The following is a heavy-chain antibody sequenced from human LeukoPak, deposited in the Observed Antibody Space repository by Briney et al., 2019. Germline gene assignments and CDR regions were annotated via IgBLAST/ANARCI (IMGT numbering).Heavy chain of an antibody. CDR1: GFTFSSYG. V-gene: IGHV3-30*02. CDR3: AKVPADPSEPLPPHAFDI. D-gene: IGHD2-2*01. Sequence: GGSLRLSCAASGFTFSSYGMHWVRQAPGKGLEWVAFIRYDGSNKYYADSVKGRCTISRDNSKNTLYLQMNSLRAEDTAVYYCAKVPADPSEPLPPHAFDIWGQGTMVTVSS. J-gene: IGHJ3*02. CDR2: IRYDGSNK.